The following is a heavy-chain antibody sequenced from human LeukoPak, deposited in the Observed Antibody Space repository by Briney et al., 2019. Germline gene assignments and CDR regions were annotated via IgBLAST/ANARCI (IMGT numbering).Heavy chain of an antibody. D-gene: IGHD2-8*01. V-gene: IGHV1-18*01. Sequence: ASVKVSCKASGYTFTSYGISWVRQAPGQGLEWMGWISAYNGNTNYAQKPQGRVTMTTDTSTSTAYMELRSLRSDDTAVYYCARGAYCTNGVCYDFDYWGQGTLVTVSS. CDR2: ISAYNGNT. J-gene: IGHJ4*02. CDR3: ARGAYCTNGVCYDFDY. CDR1: GYTFTSYG.